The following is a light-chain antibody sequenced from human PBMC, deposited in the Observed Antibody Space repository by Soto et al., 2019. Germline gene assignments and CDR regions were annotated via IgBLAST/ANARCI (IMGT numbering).Light chain of an antibody. CDR2: GAS. CDR1: QSVRTK. Sequence: ETVRTQSPATLSVSPVERATLSGMASQSVRTKLAWYQQKPGQAPRLLIYGASSRATGIPARFSGSGSGTEFTLTISSLQSEDFAVYYCQQYNNWPRTFGQGTKVDIK. J-gene: IGKJ1*01. V-gene: IGKV3D-15*01. CDR3: QQYNNWPRT.